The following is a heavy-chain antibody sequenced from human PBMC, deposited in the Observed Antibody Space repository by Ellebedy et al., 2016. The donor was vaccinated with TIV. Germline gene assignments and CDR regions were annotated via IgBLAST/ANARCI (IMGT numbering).Heavy chain of an antibody. CDR1: GFSFRSYW. CDR3: ARRGSYGDYAVQVNSWFDR. CDR2: IYQDGTMK. D-gene: IGHD4-17*01. Sequence: PGGSLRLSCTASGFSFRSYWMAWVRQAPGKGLEWVANIYQDGTMKYSLDSVKGRFTISRDNANNLLFLQMNSLRVEDTAVYYCARRGSYGDYAVQVNSWFDRWGQGALVTVSS. V-gene: IGHV3-7*01. J-gene: IGHJ5*02.